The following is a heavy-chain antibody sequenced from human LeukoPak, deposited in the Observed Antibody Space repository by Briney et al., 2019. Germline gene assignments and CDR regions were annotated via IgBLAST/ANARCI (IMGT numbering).Heavy chain of an antibody. Sequence: PSETLSLTCTVSGGSISSYYWSWIRQPPGKGLEWIGYIYYSGSTNYNPSLKSRVTMSVDTSKNQFSLKLSSVTAADTAVYYCARDKSTMTYGVYFDYWGQGTLVTVSS. CDR3: ARDKSTMTYGVYFDY. D-gene: IGHD5-24*01. CDR1: GGSISSYY. J-gene: IGHJ4*02. CDR2: IYYSGST. V-gene: IGHV4-59*12.